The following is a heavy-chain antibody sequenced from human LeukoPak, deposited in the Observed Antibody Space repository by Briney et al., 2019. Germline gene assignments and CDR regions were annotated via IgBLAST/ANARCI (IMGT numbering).Heavy chain of an antibody. Sequence: GGSLRLSCAASGFTVSSNYMSWVRQAPGKGLEWVSVIYSCGSTYYADSVKGRFTISRDDSKNTLYLQMNSLRGEDTAVYYCARGTSTAYLQLYFASWGQGTLVTVSS. CDR1: GFTVSSNY. CDR2: IYSCGST. V-gene: IGHV3-53*01. CDR3: ARGTSTAYLQLYFAS. J-gene: IGHJ4*02. D-gene: IGHD3-3*02.